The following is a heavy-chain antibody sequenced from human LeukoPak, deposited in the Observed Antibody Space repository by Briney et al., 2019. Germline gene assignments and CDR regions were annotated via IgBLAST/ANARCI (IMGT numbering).Heavy chain of an antibody. CDR3: ARDRGVRDAFDI. D-gene: IGHD3-10*01. CDR2: IYTSGST. J-gene: IGHJ3*02. Sequence: SETLSLTCTVSGGSISSGSYYWSWIRQPAGKGLEWIGRIYTSGSTNYNPSLKSRVTISVDTSKNQFSLKLSSVTAADTAVYYCARDRGVRDAFDIWGQGTMVTVSS. CDR1: GGSISSGSYY. V-gene: IGHV4-61*02.